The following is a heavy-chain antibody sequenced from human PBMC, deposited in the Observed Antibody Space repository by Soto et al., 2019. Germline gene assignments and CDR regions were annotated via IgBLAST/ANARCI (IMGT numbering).Heavy chain of an antibody. CDR1: GYTFTSYG. V-gene: IGHV1-18*01. CDR2: ISAYNGNT. CDR3: ARDYDIVTGAPYYFDY. Sequence: ASVKVSCKASGYTFTSYGISWVRQAPGQGLEWMGWISAYNGNTNYAQKLQGRVTMTTDTSTSTAYMELRSLRSDDTAVYYCARDYDIVTGAPYYFDYWGQGTLVTVSS. D-gene: IGHD3-9*01. J-gene: IGHJ4*02.